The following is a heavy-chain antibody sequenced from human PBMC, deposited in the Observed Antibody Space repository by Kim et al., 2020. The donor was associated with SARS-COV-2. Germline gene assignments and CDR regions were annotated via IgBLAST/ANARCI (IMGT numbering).Heavy chain of an antibody. CDR3: ARGGYYYDSSERMDV. V-gene: IGHV3-74*01. Sequence: GGSLRLSCAASGFTFSSYWMHWVRQAPGKGLVWVSSINSDGSSTSYADSVKGRFTISRDNAKNTLYLQMNSLRAEDTAVYYCARGGYYYDSSERMDVWGQGTTVTVSS. CDR1: GFTFSSYW. J-gene: IGHJ6*02. CDR2: INSDGSST. D-gene: IGHD3-22*01.